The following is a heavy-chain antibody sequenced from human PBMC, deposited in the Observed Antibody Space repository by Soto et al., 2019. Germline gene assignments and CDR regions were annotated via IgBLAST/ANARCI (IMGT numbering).Heavy chain of an antibody. CDR3: ARHSRSRGSF. D-gene: IGHD6-19*01. Sequence: EVQPVESGGDLVQPGGSLRLSCAASGFTFSSYWMTWVRQAPGKGLEWVASINEDGDKKYYLDSVKGRFTISRDNAQNSLYLQMNSLRAEDTAVVYCARHSRSRGSFWGQGTLVTVSS. J-gene: IGHJ4*02. CDR1: GFTFSSYW. CDR2: INEDGDKK. V-gene: IGHV3-7*01.